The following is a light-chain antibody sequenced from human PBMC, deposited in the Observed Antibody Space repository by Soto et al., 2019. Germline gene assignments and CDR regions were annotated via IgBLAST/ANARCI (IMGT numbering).Light chain of an antibody. V-gene: IGLV2-23*01. CDR1: ISDVGSYNL. CDR2: EGS. Sequence: QALLTQPSSVSGSPGQSITISCTGTISDVGSYNLVSWYQQHPGKAPKLMIYEGSKRPSGVSNRFSGSKSGNTASLTISGLQAEDDADYYCCSYAGSSPLLGTGTKV. CDR3: CSYAGSSPL. J-gene: IGLJ1*01.